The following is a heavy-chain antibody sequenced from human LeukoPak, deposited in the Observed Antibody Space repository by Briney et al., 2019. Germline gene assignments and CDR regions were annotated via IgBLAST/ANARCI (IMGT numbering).Heavy chain of an antibody. V-gene: IGHV3-23*01. CDR3: AKSSGWYVPAGGVY. Sequence: GGSLRLSCAASGFTFSSYSMSWVRQAPGKGLEWVSAISGSGGSTYYADSVKGRFTISRDNSKNTLYLQMNSLRAEDTAVYYCAKSSGWYVPAGGVYWGQGTLVTVSS. D-gene: IGHD6-19*01. CDR2: ISGSGGST. CDR1: GFTFSSYS. J-gene: IGHJ4*02.